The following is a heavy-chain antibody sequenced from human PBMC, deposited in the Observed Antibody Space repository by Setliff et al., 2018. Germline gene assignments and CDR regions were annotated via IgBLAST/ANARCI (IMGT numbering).Heavy chain of an antibody. CDR3: LFWLAESASDY. Sequence: ASVKVSCKASGDTFSTYSLSWVRQAPGQGLEWMGWIEPKSGDANYAQKLQGRVTMTRDMSVSTAYMELTRLSSDDTAMYYCLFWLAESASDYWGLGTPVTVSS. D-gene: IGHD3-10*01. CDR2: IEPKSGDA. V-gene: IGHV1-2*02. CDR1: GDTFSTYS. J-gene: IGHJ4*01.